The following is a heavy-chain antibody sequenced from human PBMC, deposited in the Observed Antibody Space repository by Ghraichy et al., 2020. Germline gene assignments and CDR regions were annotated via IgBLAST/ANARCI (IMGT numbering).Heavy chain of an antibody. Sequence: GSLRLSCAVYGGSFSGYYWSWIRQPPGKGLEWIGEINHSGSTNYNPSLKSRVTISVDTSKNQFSLKLSSVTAADTAVYYCARGRGITMVRGRRTKYYFDYWGQGTLVTVSS. CDR1: GGSFSGYY. CDR2: INHSGST. J-gene: IGHJ4*02. V-gene: IGHV4-34*01. CDR3: ARGRGITMVRGRRTKYYFDY. D-gene: IGHD3-10*01.